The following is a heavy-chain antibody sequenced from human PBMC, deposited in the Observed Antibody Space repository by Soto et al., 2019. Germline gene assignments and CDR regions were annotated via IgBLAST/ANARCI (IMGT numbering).Heavy chain of an antibody. D-gene: IGHD3-3*01. J-gene: IGHJ4*02. CDR3: ARDLTIFGVVTLG. CDR2: ISSSSSYI. V-gene: IGHV3-21*01. Sequence: GGSLRLSCAASGFTFSSYGMHWVRQAPGKGLEWVSSISSSSSYIYYADSVKGRFTISRDNAKSSLYLQMNSLRAEDTAVYYCARDLTIFGVVTLGWGQGTLVTVSS. CDR1: GFTFSSYG.